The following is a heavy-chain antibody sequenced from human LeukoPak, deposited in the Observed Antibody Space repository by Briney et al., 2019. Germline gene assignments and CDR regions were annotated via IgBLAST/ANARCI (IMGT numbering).Heavy chain of an antibody. J-gene: IGHJ4*02. CDR3: ARAGKGYSYQY. CDR1: GHTFTSYY. D-gene: IGHD5-18*01. V-gene: IGHV1-2*02. CDR2: INPNSGGT. Sequence: GASVKASCKASGHTFTSYYIHSVRQAPGHGREWMGWINPNSGGTNYAQKFQGSVTMTRDTSISTAYMELSRLRSDDTAVYYCARAGKGYSYQYWGQGTLVTVSS.